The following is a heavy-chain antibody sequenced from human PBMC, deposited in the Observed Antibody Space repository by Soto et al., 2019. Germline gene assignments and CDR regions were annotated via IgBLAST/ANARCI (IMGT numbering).Heavy chain of an antibody. D-gene: IGHD3-3*01. CDR2: IYYSDST. V-gene: IGHV4-31*03. Sequence: PSETLSLTCTVSGGSISGGGFYWSWIRQFLGKGLEWIGYIYYSDSTYYNPSLKSRVTISVDTSKNQFSLRLNSVTAADTAVYYCARFSYDFWSALGSYGMDVWGQGTTVTVS. CDR1: GGSISGGGFY. CDR3: ARFSYDFWSALGSYGMDV. J-gene: IGHJ6*02.